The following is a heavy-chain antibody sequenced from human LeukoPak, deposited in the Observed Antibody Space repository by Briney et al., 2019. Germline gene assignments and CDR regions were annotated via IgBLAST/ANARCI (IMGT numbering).Heavy chain of an antibody. D-gene: IGHD4-23*01. Sequence: GASVKVSCKTSGYKFNVYDILWVRQAPGHGLDYVGWISTYTGRANYAQKFQGRVSKVTDTSTTTAYLELTNLTSSDTGLYYCARADGTNSGTNAFDVWGLGTLVTVAS. CDR1: GYKFNVYD. CDR3: ARADGTNSGTNAFDV. J-gene: IGHJ3*01. CDR2: ISTYTGRA. V-gene: IGHV1-18*01.